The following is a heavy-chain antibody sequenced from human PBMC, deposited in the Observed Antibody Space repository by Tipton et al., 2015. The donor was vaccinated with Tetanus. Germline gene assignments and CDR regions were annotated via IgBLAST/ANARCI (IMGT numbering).Heavy chain of an antibody. J-gene: IGHJ4*02. Sequence: TLSLTCTVSGDSITRDGYSWHWIRQPPGKGLEWLAYVSYSGRTNSNYSLKSRITVSQDTSKNQFSLRLTSVTAADTAVYYCARGITDGYNRRLDYWGQGLRVAVSS. CDR1: GDSITRDGYS. D-gene: IGHD5-24*01. CDR2: VSYSGRT. V-gene: IGHV4-61*08. CDR3: ARGITDGYNRRLDY.